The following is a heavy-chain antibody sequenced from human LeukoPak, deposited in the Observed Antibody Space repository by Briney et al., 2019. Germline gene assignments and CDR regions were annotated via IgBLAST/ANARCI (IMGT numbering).Heavy chain of an antibody. CDR1: AFTLSSYW. Sequence: PGGSLRLSRALSAFTLSSYWMSWVRQAPGKGREWVANIKQDGSEKIDVDSVKGRFSISRDRAKNSLYLQMDSLRAGDAAVYYCARDLGTRVTRGEPDYWGQGTLVTVSS. J-gene: IGHJ4*02. CDR3: ARDLGTRVTRGEPDY. CDR2: IKQDGSEK. V-gene: IGHV3-7*01. D-gene: IGHD4-17*01.